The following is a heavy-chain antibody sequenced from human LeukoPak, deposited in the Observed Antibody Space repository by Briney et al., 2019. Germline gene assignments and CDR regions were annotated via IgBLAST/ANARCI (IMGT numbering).Heavy chain of an antibody. J-gene: IGHJ3*02. CDR2: IGVDDDT. CDR3: ARERTRGCNGDICLDGFDI. D-gene: IGHD2-15*01. Sequence: GGSLRLSCVASGLTFNNQDMQWVRQSAGKGLEWVSAIGVDDDTYYSASVKGRFTISRENARNSLYLQMNSLRAEDTAVYYCARERTRGCNGDICLDGFDIWGRGTKVTVSS. V-gene: IGHV3-13*01. CDR1: GLTFNNQD.